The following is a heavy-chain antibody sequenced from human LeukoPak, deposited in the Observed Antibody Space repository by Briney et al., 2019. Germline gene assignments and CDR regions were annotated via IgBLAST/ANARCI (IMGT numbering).Heavy chain of an antibody. CDR1: GFTFSSYW. J-gene: IGHJ4*02. Sequence: GGSLRLSCAASGFTFSSYWMHWVRQAPGKGLVWVSRISPDASSTTYADSVKGRFTISRDNAKNTLYLQMNSLRAEDTAVYYCVYSGNYRFDYWGQGTLVPVSS. V-gene: IGHV3-74*01. D-gene: IGHD1-26*01. CDR2: ISPDASST. CDR3: VYSGNYRFDY.